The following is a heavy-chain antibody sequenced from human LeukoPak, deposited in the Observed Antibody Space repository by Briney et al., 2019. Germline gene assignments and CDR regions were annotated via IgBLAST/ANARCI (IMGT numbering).Heavy chain of an antibody. Sequence: GGSLRLSCAASGFTFTNFGLHWVRQAPGKGLEWVAVIWYDGSKKYYADSVKGRFTISRDNSKNTLYLQMDSLRADDTSVYYCARDYYDRSGYFYFDSWGQGTLVTVSS. V-gene: IGHV3-33*01. CDR3: ARDYYDRSGYFYFDS. D-gene: IGHD3-22*01. J-gene: IGHJ4*02. CDR2: IWYDGSKK. CDR1: GFTFTNFG.